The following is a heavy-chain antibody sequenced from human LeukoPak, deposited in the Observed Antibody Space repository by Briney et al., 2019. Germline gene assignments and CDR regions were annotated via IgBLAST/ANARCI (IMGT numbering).Heavy chain of an antibody. V-gene: IGHV3-9*01. D-gene: IGHD6-19*01. CDR3: ARGGRAWYSPFDY. Sequence: PGRSLRLSCTVSGFTFDDYAMRWVRHAPGKGLEWVSGISWNSGSIAYADSVKGRFTISRDNAKNSLYLQMNSLRAEDTALYYCARGGRAWYSPFDYWGQGTLVTVSS. J-gene: IGHJ4*02. CDR1: GFTFDDYA. CDR2: ISWNSGSI.